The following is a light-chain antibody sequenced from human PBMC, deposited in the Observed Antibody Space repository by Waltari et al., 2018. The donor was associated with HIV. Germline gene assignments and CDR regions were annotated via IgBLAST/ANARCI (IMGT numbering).Light chain of an antibody. V-gene: IGLV2-8*01. CDR1: SSDVGGHKY. CDR2: EVS. CDR3: SSYAGSTVI. J-gene: IGLJ2*01. Sequence: PPSASGSPGQSVTISCTGTSSDVGGHKYVSWYQQHPGKAPKLIIYEVSKRPSGVPDRFSGSKSGNTASLTVSGLQADDEADFYCSSYAGSTVIFGGGTKLTVL.